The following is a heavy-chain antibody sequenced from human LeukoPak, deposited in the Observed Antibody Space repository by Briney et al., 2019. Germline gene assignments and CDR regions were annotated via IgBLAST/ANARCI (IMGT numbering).Heavy chain of an antibody. V-gene: IGHV3-7*03. J-gene: IGHJ4*02. Sequence: GGSLRLSCAASGFMFSSNWMSWVRLAPGKGLEWVANIKEDGTETYYVDSVRGRFTISRDNAKNSLYLQMNSLRVEDTAVYYCAKEGRSLQTYWGQGTLVTVSS. CDR3: AKEGRSLQTY. CDR2: IKEDGTET. CDR1: GFMFSSNW. D-gene: IGHD5-24*01.